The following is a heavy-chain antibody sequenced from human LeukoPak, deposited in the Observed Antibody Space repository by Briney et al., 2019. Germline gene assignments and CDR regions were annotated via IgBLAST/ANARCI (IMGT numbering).Heavy chain of an antibody. CDR1: GYTFTGYY. Sequence: ASVKVSCKASGYTFTGYYMHWVRQAPGQGLEWMGWINPNSGGTNYAQKFQGRVTMTRDTSISTAYMELSRLRSDDTAVYYCARKYSSGPGAYYYYGMDVWGQGTTVTVSS. CDR3: ARKYSSGPGAYYYYGMDV. V-gene: IGHV1-2*02. D-gene: IGHD6-19*01. J-gene: IGHJ6*02. CDR2: INPNSGGT.